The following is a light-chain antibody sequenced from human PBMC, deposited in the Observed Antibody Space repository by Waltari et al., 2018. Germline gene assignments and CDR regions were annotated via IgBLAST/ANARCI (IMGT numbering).Light chain of an antibody. V-gene: IGKV3-11*01. CDR3: QQRANWPPVT. CDR2: DAS. Sequence: DIVLTQSPGTLSLFPGERATLSCRASQSVNRYLAWYQHKPGQAPRLLIYDASNRATGIPARFSGSGYGTDFTLTISSLEPEDFAVYYCQQRANWPPVTFGQGTRLEIK. CDR1: QSVNRY. J-gene: IGKJ5*01.